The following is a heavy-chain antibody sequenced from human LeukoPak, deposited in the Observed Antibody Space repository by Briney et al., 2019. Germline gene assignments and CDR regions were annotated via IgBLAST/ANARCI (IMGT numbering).Heavy chain of an antibody. J-gene: IGHJ4*02. CDR1: GFTFSSYG. V-gene: IGHV3-30*18. D-gene: IGHD6-13*01. CDR2: ISYDGSNK. CDR3: AKEVAAAGTGFDY. Sequence: PGRSLRLSCAASGFTFSSYGMHWVRQAPGKGLEWVAVISYDGSNKYYADSVKGRFTISRDNSKNTLYLQMNSLRAEDTAAYYCAKEVAAAGTGFDYWGQGTLVTVSS.